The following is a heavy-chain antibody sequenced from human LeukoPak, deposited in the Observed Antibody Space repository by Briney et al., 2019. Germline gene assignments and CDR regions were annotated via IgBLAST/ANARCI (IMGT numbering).Heavy chain of an antibody. J-gene: IGHJ4*02. CDR1: GFTFSSYA. D-gene: IGHD3-22*01. Sequence: GGSLRLSCAASGFTFSSYAMSWVRQAPGKGLEWVSAISGSGGSTYYADSVKGLFTISRDNSKNTLYLQMNSLRAEDTAVYYCAKAYDSSGYYRLRTNHYFDYWGQGTLVTVSS. CDR2: ISGSGGST. CDR3: AKAYDSSGYYRLRTNHYFDY. V-gene: IGHV3-23*01.